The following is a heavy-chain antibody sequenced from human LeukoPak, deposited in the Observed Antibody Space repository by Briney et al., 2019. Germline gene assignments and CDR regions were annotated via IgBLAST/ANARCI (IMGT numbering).Heavy chain of an antibody. D-gene: IGHD3-22*01. V-gene: IGHV3-23*01. Sequence: GGSLRLSCAASGFTFNNYGLIWVRQAPGKGLEWVAAISNDGGGTMYAAFVEGRFTISRDNSKNTLFLQMDSLRAEDTALYYCAKGSSGYFADLWGQGTLVTVSS. CDR2: ISNDGGGT. CDR3: AKGSSGYFADL. J-gene: IGHJ5*02. CDR1: GFTFNNYG.